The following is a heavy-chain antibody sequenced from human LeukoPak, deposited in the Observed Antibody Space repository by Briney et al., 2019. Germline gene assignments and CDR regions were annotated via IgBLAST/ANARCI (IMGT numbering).Heavy chain of an antibody. CDR3: ARGLWYSHFDY. V-gene: IGHV4-59*12. D-gene: IGHD2-15*01. Sequence: PSETLSLTCTVSGGSISSYYWSWIRQPPGKGLEWIGYIYYSGSTNYNPSLKSRVTISVDTSKNQFSLKLSSVTAADTAVYYCARGLWYSHFDYWGQGTLVTVSS. CDR1: GGSISSYY. CDR2: IYYSGST. J-gene: IGHJ4*02.